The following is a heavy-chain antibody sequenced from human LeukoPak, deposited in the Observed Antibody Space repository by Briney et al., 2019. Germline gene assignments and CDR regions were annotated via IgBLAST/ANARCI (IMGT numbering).Heavy chain of an antibody. Sequence: SSETLSLTCSVSVGSISSYYWSWIRQPPGKGLEWLGYIYYRGSTNHNPSLKSRVTIPVDTSKNQCSLKRSSVTAADTAMYYCARAFTSIQPLDYWGQGTLVTVSS. D-gene: IGHD2-2*01. CDR1: VGSISSYY. CDR3: ARAFTSIQPLDY. V-gene: IGHV4-59*01. CDR2: IYYRGST. J-gene: IGHJ4*02.